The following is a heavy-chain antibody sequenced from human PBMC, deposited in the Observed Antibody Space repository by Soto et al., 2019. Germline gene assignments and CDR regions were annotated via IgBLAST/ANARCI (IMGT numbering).Heavy chain of an antibody. D-gene: IGHD2-2*01. CDR2: ISYDGSNK. CDR3: ARDLYCSSTSCYEPTNVDY. V-gene: IGHV3-30-3*01. Sequence: GGSLRLSCAASGFTFSSYAMHWVRQAPGKGLEWVAVISYDGSNKYYADSVKGRFTISRDNSKNTLYLQMNSLRAEDTAVYYCARDLYCSSTSCYEPTNVDYWGQGTLVTVSS. CDR1: GFTFSSYA. J-gene: IGHJ4*02.